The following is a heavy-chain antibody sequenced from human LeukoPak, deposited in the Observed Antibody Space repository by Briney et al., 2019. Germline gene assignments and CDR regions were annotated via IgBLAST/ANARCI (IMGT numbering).Heavy chain of an antibody. J-gene: IGHJ6*03. Sequence: SETLSLTCTVSGGSISNYYWGWIRQPPGKGLEWIGYIHYSGSTNYNPSLKSRVTISVDTSNNQFSLKVRSVTAADTAVYYCARFSGVSVAGTSYYYYYMAVWGKGTTVTVS. CDR1: GGSISNYY. CDR2: IHYSGST. CDR3: ARFSGVSVAGTSYYYYYMAV. V-gene: IGHV4-59*01. D-gene: IGHD6-19*01.